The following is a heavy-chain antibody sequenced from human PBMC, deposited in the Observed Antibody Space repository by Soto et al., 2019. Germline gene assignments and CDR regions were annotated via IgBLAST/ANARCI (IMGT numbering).Heavy chain of an antibody. J-gene: IGHJ4*02. CDR3: ASRDPGTSVDY. CDR1: GGSFTSNNW. CDR2: IYRTGST. D-gene: IGHD1-1*01. Sequence: QVQLQESGPGLVKPSGTLSLTCAVSGGSFTSNNWWTWVRQPPGQGLEWIGEIYRTGSTNYNPSLQSRLTISLDQSENQCSLKVTSLTAADTAVYYCASRDPGTSVDYWGQGTLVTVSS. V-gene: IGHV4-4*02.